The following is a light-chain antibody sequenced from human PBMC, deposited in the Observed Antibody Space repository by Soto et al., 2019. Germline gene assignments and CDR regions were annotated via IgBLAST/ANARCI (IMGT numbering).Light chain of an antibody. V-gene: IGKV3-15*01. Sequence: EIVLTQSPGTLSLSPGEGATLSCRASQNVNSNLAWYQQKPGQAPRLLIYGASTRATGIPARFSGSGSGTEFTLTISSLQSEDFAVYYCQQYNNWPPYTFGQGTKLEIK. J-gene: IGKJ2*01. CDR2: GAS. CDR1: QNVNSN. CDR3: QQYNNWPPYT.